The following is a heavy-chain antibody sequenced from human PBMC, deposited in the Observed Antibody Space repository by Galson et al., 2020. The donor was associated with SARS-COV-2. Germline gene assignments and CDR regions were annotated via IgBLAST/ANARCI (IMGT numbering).Heavy chain of an antibody. J-gene: IGHJ6*02. CDR3: AKHSANYVMDV. CDR1: GITFSTHD. CDR2: ISSRGGST. D-gene: IGHD4-4*01. Sequence: GESLKISCADSGITFSTHDMSWVRQAPGKGPEWVSGISSRGGSTHYTESVKGRFSISRDNSKNTMYLEMNSLRVEDTAVYYCAKHSANYVMDVWGQGTTVTVSS. V-gene: IGHV3-23*01.